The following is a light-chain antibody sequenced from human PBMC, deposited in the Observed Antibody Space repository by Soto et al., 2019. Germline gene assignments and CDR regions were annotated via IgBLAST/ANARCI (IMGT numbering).Light chain of an antibody. V-gene: IGKV3-11*01. CDR2: DAS. Sequence: EIVLTQSPATLSVSPVERATLSCRASQSISSLLAWYQQKRGQAPRLLIYDASNRATGVPARFSGSGSGTDFTLTISSLEPEDFAVYYCQQRSSWPPTFGQGTRLEIK. CDR3: QQRSSWPPT. J-gene: IGKJ5*01. CDR1: QSISSL.